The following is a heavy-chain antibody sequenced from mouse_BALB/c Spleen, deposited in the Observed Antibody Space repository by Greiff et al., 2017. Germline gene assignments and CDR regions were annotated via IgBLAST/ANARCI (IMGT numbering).Heavy chain of an antibody. CDR1: GFNIKDTY. CDR3: ASDGTGRNYFDY. CDR2: IDPANGNT. J-gene: IGHJ2*01. Sequence: EVKLVESGAELVKPGASVKLSCTASGFNIKDTYMHWVKQRPEQGLEWIGRIDPANGNTKYDPKFQGKATITADTSSNTAYLQLSSLTSEDTAVYYCASDGTGRNYFDYWGQGTTLTVSS. V-gene: IGHV14-3*02. D-gene: IGHD4-1*01.